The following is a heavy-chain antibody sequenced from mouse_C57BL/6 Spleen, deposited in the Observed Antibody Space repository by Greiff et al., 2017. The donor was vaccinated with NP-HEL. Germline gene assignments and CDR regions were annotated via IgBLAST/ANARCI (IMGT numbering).Heavy chain of an antibody. J-gene: IGHJ4*01. CDR2: IYPGGGYT. CDR1: GYTFTNYW. CDR3: ARSDPYYAMDY. Sequence: VQVVESGAELVRPGTSVKMSCKASGYTFTNYWIGWAKQRPGHGLEWIGDIYPGGGYTNYNEKFKGKATLTADKSSSTAYMQFSSLTSEDSAIYYCARSDPYYAMDYWGQGTSVTVSS. V-gene: IGHV1-63*01.